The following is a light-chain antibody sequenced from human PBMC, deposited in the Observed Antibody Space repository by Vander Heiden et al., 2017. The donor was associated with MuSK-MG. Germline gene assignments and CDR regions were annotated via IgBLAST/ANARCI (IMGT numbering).Light chain of an antibody. Sequence: DIVMTQSPDSLAVSLGERATINCKSSQSVLYSSNNKNYLAWYQQKLGQPPKLLIYWASTRESGVPDRFSGSGSGTDFTLTISSLQAEDVAVYYCQQEDSTLLTFGGGTKVEIK. CDR2: WAS. CDR1: QSVLYSSNNKNY. J-gene: IGKJ4*01. V-gene: IGKV4-1*01. CDR3: QQEDSTLLT.